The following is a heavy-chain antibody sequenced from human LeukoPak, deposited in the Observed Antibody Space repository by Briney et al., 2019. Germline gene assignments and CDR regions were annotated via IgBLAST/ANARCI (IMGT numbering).Heavy chain of an antibody. J-gene: IGHJ5*02. CDR3: AKDFATNWFDP. D-gene: IGHD1-1*01. Sequence: GSLRLSCAASGFTFSSYAMHWVRQAPGKGLEWVAVISYDGNKKYYADSVKGRFTISRDNSKNTLYLQMNSLRAEDTAVYYCAKDFATNWFDPWGQGTLVTVSS. CDR2: ISYDGNKK. V-gene: IGHV3-30*04. CDR1: GFTFSSYA.